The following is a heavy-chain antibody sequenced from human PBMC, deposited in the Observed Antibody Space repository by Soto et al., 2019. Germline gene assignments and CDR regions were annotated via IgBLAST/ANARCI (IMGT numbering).Heavy chain of an antibody. CDR2: INHSGST. V-gene: IGHV4-34*01. CDR3: ARGRLDSLQFNYGMDV. Sequence: PSYCLSITCAVEGGAFSGYYWSWIRQPPGKGLEWIGEINHSGSTNYNPSLKSRVTISVDTSKNQFSLKLSSVTAADTAVYYCARGRLDSLQFNYGMDVWGQGTTVTVSS. J-gene: IGHJ6*02. CDR1: GGAFSGYY. D-gene: IGHD4-4*01.